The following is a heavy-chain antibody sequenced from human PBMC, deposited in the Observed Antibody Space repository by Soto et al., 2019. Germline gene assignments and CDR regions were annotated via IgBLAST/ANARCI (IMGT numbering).Heavy chain of an antibody. CDR1: GYTFTCYD. J-gene: IGHJ4*02. CDR3: AREGPPSFN. V-gene: IGHV1-8*01. D-gene: IGHD2-2*01. CDR2: MNPNSGNT. Sequence: GASVKVSCKASGYTFTCYDIYWVRQATGQGLEWMGWMNPNSGNTNYAQKFQGRVTMTRNTSISTAYMELRSPRSEDTAVYYCAREGPPSFNWGQGTLVTVSS.